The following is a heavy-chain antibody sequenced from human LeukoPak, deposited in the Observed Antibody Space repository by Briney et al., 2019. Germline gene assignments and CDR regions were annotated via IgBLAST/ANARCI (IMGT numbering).Heavy chain of an antibody. D-gene: IGHD4-23*01. CDR1: GGSISSYY. V-gene: IGHV4-59*01. CDR2: IYYSGST. Sequence: PSETLSLTCTVSGGSISSYYWSWIRQPPGKGLEWIGYIYYSGSTNYNPSLKSRVTISVDTSKNRFSLKLSSVTAADTAVYYCAKLRGGPDYYYYYYMDVWGKRTTVTVSS. CDR3: AKLRGGPDYYYYYYMDV. J-gene: IGHJ6*03.